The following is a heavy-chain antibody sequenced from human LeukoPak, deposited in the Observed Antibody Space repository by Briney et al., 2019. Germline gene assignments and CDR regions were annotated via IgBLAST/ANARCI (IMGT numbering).Heavy chain of an antibody. V-gene: IGHV3-48*02. CDR1: GFTFSSYA. D-gene: IGHD3-16*01. CDR3: ARVGGTNYYDYGMDV. CDR2: ITASGTAM. J-gene: IGHJ6*02. Sequence: GGSLRLSCAASGFTFSSYAMSWVRQAPGKGLEWVSHITASGTAMFYADSVKGRFTISRDNAKNSLYLQMNSLRDEDTAVYYCARVGGTNYYDYGMDVWGQGTTVTVSS.